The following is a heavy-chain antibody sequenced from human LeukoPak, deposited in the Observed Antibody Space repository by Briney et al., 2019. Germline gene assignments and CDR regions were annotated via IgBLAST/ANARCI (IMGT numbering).Heavy chain of an antibody. D-gene: IGHD3-3*01. V-gene: IGHV3-23*01. Sequence: GGSLRLSCAASGSTFSSYAMSWVRQAPGKGLEWVSAISGSGGSTYYADSVKGRFTISRDNSKNTLYLQMNSLRAEDTAVYYCAKAASGYDFWSGYYRESFWDYWGQGTLVTVSS. CDR1: GSTFSSYA. CDR2: ISGSGGST. J-gene: IGHJ4*02. CDR3: AKAASGYDFWSGYYRESFWDY.